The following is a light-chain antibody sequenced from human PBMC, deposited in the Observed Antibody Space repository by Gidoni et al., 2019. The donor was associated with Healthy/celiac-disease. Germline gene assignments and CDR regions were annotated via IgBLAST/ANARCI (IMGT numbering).Light chain of an antibody. V-gene: IGKV1-5*01. CDR1: QSISSW. J-gene: IGKJ1*01. CDR2: DAS. Sequence: DIQMTQSPSTLSASVGDRVTITCRASQSISSWLAWYQQKPGKAPKLLIYDASSLESGVPSRFSGSGSGTEFTLTISSLQPDDFATYYCQQYNSYSQFGQXTKVEIK. CDR3: QQYNSYSQ.